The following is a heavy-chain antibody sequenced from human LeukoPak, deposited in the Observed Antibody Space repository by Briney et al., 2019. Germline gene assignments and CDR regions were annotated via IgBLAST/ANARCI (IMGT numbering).Heavy chain of an antibody. D-gene: IGHD1-26*01. Sequence: SVKVSCKASGGTFSSYAISWVRQAPGQGPEWMGRIIPIFGTANYAQKFQGRVTITTDESTSTAYMELSSLRSEDTAVYYCARGPLVGATTPGSVWGQGTLVTVSS. V-gene: IGHV1-69*05. J-gene: IGHJ4*02. CDR2: IIPIFGTA. CDR1: GGTFSSYA. CDR3: ARGPLVGATTPGSV.